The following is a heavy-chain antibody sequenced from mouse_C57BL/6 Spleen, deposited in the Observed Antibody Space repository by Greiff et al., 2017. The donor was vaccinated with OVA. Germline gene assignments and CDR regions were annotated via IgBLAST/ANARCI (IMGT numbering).Heavy chain of an antibody. D-gene: IGHD2-3*01. V-gene: IGHV1-53*01. CDR3: ARSGWNKMMCAD. CDR2: INPNNGGT. J-gene: IGHJ3*01. CDR1: GYSFTSYC. Sequence: QVQLQQPGTELVKPGASVKLSCKASGYSFTSYCMHWVKQSPGQGLEWIGNINPNNGGTNYNEKFKGKATLTVDKSSSTAYMQLSSLTSEDSAVYDCARSGWNKMMCADWGQGTMVTVSA.